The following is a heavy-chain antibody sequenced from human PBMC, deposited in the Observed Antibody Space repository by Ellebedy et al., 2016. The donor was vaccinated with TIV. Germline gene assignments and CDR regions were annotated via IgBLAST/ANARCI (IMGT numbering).Heavy chain of an antibody. CDR2: ISAYNGKT. CDR3: ARDNSYDLLTGSNWFDP. Sequence: AASVKVSCKASGYTFSSYGISWVRQAPGQGLEWMGWISAYNGKTNFAQKLQGRVSMTTDTSTSTAYMELRSLRSDDTAIYYCARDNSYDLLTGSNWFDPWGQGSLVTVSS. CDR1: GYTFSSYG. J-gene: IGHJ5*02. V-gene: IGHV1-18*01. D-gene: IGHD3-9*01.